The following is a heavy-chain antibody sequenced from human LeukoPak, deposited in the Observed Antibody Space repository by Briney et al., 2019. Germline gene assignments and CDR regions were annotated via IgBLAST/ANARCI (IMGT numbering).Heavy chain of an antibody. J-gene: IGHJ4*02. V-gene: IGHV1-18*01. D-gene: IGHD1-26*01. CDR2: IIAYNGNT. Sequence: LGWIIAYNGNTTYAQKLQGRVTTTTATSTSTAYMELRSLRSDDTAVYYCARDRWELLCDYWGQGTLVTVSS. CDR3: ARDRWELLCDY.